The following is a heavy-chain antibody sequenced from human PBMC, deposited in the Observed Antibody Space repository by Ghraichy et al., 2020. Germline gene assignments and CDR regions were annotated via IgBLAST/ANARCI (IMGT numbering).Heavy chain of an antibody. D-gene: IGHD3-22*01. J-gene: IGHJ4*02. CDR2: IGTSSRNT. CDR3: ASQYYDNSDREY. V-gene: IGHV3-48*01. CDR1: GFTFSSYT. Sequence: GGSLRLSCAASGFTFSSYTMNWVRLAPGQGIEWISHIGTSSRNTYYADSVKGRFTISRDDAKNSLYLQMNSLRLEETGVYYCASQYYDNSDREYWGQGTLVTVSS.